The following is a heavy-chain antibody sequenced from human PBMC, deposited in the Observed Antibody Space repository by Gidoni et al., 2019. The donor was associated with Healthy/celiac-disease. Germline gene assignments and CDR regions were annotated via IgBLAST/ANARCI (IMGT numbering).Heavy chain of an antibody. CDR1: GFTFSSYS. CDR3: ASSSSSWYYYYGMDV. J-gene: IGHJ6*02. V-gene: IGHV3-48*01. Sequence: EVQLVESGGGLVQPGGSLRLSCAASGFTFSSYSMNWVRQAPGKGLEWVSYISSSSSTIYYADSVKGRFTISRDNAKNSLYLQMNSLRAEDTAVYYCASSSSSWYYYYGMDVWGQGTTVTVSS. CDR2: ISSSSSTI. D-gene: IGHD6-13*01.